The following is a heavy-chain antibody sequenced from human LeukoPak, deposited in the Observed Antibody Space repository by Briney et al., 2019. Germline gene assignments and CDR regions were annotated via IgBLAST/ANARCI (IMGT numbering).Heavy chain of an antibody. CDR2: SPYNGNA. D-gene: IGHD6-13*01. CDR3: ARYYYSSSWNFGY. CDR1: GYTFTSYG. J-gene: IGHJ4*02. Sequence: ASVKVSCKASGYTFTSYGISWVRQAPGQGLEWMGWSPYNGNANYAQKLQGRVTMTTDTSTSTAYMELRSLRSDDTAVYYCARYYYSSSWNFGYWGQGNLVTVSS. V-gene: IGHV1-18*01.